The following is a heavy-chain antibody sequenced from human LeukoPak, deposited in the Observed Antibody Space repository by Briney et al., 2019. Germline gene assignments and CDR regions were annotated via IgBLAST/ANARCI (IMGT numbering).Heavy chain of an antibody. CDR2: ISWNGVST. V-gene: IGHV3-43*01. D-gene: IGHD1-1*01. J-gene: IGHJ4*02. CDR3: AKDSAARGWNERGDY. Sequence: PGGSLRLSCAASGFTFAHYTMHWVRQAPGKGLEWVSLISWNGVSTYYGDSVKGRFTISRDNSKNTLYLQMNSLRAEDTAVYYCAKDSAARGWNERGDYWGQGTLVTVSS. CDR1: GFTFAHYT.